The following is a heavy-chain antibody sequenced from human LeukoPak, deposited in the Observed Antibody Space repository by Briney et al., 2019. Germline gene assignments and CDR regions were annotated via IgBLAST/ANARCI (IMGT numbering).Heavy chain of an antibody. V-gene: IGHV4-31*03. D-gene: IGHD2-2*01. Sequence: SETLSLTCTVSGASNSSGGFLWHWIRQLPGMDLEWIGNIYYTGNAGYNPSLKGRVTISGDTSMNQFSLKLTSVTAADTAVYYCAREKACSTTSCYAFDIWGQGTLVTVSS. CDR2: IYYTGNA. CDR1: GASNSSGGFL. J-gene: IGHJ3*02. CDR3: AREKACSTTSCYAFDI.